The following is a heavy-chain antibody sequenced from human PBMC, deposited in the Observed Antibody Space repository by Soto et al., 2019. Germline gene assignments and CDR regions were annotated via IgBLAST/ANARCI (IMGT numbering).Heavy chain of an antibody. J-gene: IGHJ5*01. Sequence: QVQLVQSGAEVRKPGASVKVSCKASGYTFSSHGIIWVRQGPGQGLEWMGWISGYNGNAKYAQRFQGRVTMTTDTSTSTVYMDLRSLGSDDSAVYYCAREGSYGWYDCWGQGTLVTVSS. CDR3: AREGSYGWYDC. CDR2: ISGYNGNA. CDR1: GYTFSSHG. V-gene: IGHV1-18*01. D-gene: IGHD2-15*01.